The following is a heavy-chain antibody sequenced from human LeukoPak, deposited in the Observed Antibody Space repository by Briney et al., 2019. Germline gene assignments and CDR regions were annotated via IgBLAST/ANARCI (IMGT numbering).Heavy chain of an antibody. CDR2: ISGSGGST. CDR3: AKGPPPSSGYLADY. V-gene: IGHV3-23*01. D-gene: IGHD3-22*01. CDR1: GFTFSSYA. Sequence: GGSLRLSCAGSGFTFSSYAMSWVRQAPGKGLEWVSAISGSGGSTYYADSVKGRFTISRDNSKNTLYLQMNSLRADDTAVYYCAKGPPPSSGYLADYWGRGTLVTVSS. J-gene: IGHJ4*02.